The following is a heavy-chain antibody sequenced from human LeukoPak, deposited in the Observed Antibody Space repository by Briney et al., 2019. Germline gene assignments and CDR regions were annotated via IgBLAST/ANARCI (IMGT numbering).Heavy chain of an antibody. CDR3: AREGGTYGYNWFDP. CDR2: IYYSGST. D-gene: IGHD1-26*01. CDR1: GDSISTYY. J-gene: IGHJ5*02. Sequence: SETLSLTCTVSGDSISTYYWSWIRQPPGKGLEWIGYIYYSGSTNYNPSLKSRVTISVDTSKNQFSLKLSSVTAADTAVYYCAREGGTYGYNWFDPWGQGTLVTVSS. V-gene: IGHV4-59*01.